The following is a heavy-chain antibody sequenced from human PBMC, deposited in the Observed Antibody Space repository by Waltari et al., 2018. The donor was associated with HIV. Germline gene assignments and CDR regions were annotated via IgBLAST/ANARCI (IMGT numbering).Heavy chain of an antibody. CDR3: ARDATGTETENYYYCGMDV. D-gene: IGHD1-1*01. J-gene: IGHJ6*02. Sequence: QVQLVQSGAEVKKPGSSVKVSCKASGASFSSTAISWVRPAPGQGLEWMGGIIPIFGTANYAQKFQGRVTITADESTSTAYMELSSLRSEDTAVYYCARDATGTETENYYYCGMDVCGQGTTVTVSS. CDR1: GASFSSTA. CDR2: IIPIFGTA. V-gene: IGHV1-69*01.